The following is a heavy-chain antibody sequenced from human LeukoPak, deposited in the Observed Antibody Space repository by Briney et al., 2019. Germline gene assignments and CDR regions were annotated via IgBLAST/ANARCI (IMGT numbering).Heavy chain of an antibody. CDR2: ISGSGGST. J-gene: IGHJ4*02. CDR1: GFTFSSYA. Sequence: GGSLRLSCAASGFTFSSYAMSWVRQAPGKGLEWVSAISGSGGSTYYADSVKGRFTISRDNSKITLYLQMNSLRAEDTAVYYCATGGGVVVTYFDYWGQGTLVTVSS. CDR3: ATGGGVVVTYFDY. D-gene: IGHD3-22*01. V-gene: IGHV3-23*01.